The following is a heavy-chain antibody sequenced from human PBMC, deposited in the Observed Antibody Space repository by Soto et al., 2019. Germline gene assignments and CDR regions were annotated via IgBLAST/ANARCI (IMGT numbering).Heavy chain of an antibody. CDR1: GGSISRSSYY. J-gene: IGHJ6*03. CDR2: MYYGGSS. D-gene: IGHD5-12*01. CDR3: ARHVGGGYVLCYYYMDV. Sequence: QLQLQESGPGLVKPSETLSLTCPVSGGSISRSSYYWGWIRQPPGKGLGWIGSMYYGGSSYYNLSLKSRVTISVDTSKNQLSLKVSSVTAADTAVYYCARHVGGGYVLCYYYMDVWGKGTTVTVSS. V-gene: IGHV4-39*01.